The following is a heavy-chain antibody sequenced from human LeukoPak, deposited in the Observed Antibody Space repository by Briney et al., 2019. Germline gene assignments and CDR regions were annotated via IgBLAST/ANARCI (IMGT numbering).Heavy chain of an antibody. CDR2: INHSGST. CDR1: GGSFSGYY. D-gene: IGHD6-19*01. CDR3: ARFQRDRKYSSGWYLVTSNWFDP. V-gene: IGHV4-34*01. J-gene: IGHJ5*02. Sequence: SETLSLTCAVYGGSFSGYYWSWIRQPPGKGLEWIGEINHSGSTNYNPSLKSRVTISVDTSKNQFSLKLSSVTAADTDVYYCARFQRDRKYSSGWYLVTSNWFDPWGQGTLVTVSS.